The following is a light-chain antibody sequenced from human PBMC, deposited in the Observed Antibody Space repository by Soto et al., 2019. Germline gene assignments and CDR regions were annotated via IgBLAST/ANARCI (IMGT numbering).Light chain of an antibody. V-gene: IGLV1-40*01. CDR1: TSNIGAGYA. Sequence: QSVLTQPLSVSGAPGQRVTISCTGSTSNIGAGYAVQWYQRLPGTAPKLLIYATTYRPSGVPDRFSGSKSGTSASLAITGLQSEDEGDYYCQSHDSSLTAVVFGGGTKLTVL. J-gene: IGLJ2*01. CDR3: QSHDSSLTAVV. CDR2: ATT.